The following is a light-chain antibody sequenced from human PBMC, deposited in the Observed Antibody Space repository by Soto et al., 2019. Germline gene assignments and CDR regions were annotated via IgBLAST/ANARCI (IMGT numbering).Light chain of an antibody. J-gene: IGKJ1*01. Sequence: DIQMTQSPSTLSASVGDRVIITCRASQSISSWLAWYQQKPGKAPNLLIYRASTLKRGLPSRFGGTGSGTEFTLTISSLQPDDFATYYGQQYARASWTFGQGTKVEIK. V-gene: IGKV1-5*03. CDR3: QQYARASWT. CDR2: RAS. CDR1: QSISSW.